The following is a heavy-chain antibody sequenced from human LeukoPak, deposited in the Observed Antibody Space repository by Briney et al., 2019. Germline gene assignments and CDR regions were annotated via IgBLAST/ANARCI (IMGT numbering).Heavy chain of an antibody. CDR3: ARRAASWYFDY. V-gene: IGHV4-38-2*02. J-gene: IGHJ4*02. Sequence: PSETLSLTCTVSGYSISSGYYWGWIRQPPGKGLEWIGSIYHSGSTYYNPSLKSRVTISVDTSKNQFSLKLSSVTAADTAVYYCARRAASWYFDYWGQGTLVTVSS. CDR2: IYHSGST. CDR1: GYSISSGYY.